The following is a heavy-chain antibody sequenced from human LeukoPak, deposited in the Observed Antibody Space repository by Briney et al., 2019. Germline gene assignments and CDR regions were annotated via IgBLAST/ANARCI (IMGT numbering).Heavy chain of an antibody. V-gene: IGHV3-7*03. J-gene: IGHJ6*02. Sequence: GGSLRLSCAASGFIFTNYFMTWVRQVPGRGPEWVANVNRDGSETYYLDSVKGRFTISEDNAKNSLYLQMNSLRAEDTALYHCARNNGMDVWGQGTTVTVSS. CDR2: VNRDGSET. CDR3: ARNNGMDV. CDR1: GFIFTNYF.